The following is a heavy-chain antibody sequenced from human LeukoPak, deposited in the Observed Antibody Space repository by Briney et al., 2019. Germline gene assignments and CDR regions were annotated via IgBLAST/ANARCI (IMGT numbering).Heavy chain of an antibody. J-gene: IGHJ4*02. D-gene: IGHD1-1*01. CDR2: IRYDGSNK. V-gene: IGHV3-30*02. CDR1: GFTFSSYA. CDR3: AKDKTPYNWNDVPFDY. Sequence: GGSLRLSCAASGFTFSSYAMHWVRQAPGKGLEWVAFIRYDGSNKYYADSVKGRLTISRDNSKNTLYLQMNSLRAEDTAVYYCAKDKTPYNWNDVPFDYWGQGTLVTVSS.